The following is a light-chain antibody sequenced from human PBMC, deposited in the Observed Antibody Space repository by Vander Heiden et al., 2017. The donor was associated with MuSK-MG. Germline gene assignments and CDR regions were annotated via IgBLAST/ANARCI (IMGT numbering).Light chain of an antibody. Sequence: EIVFTQSPGTLPLSPGDSATLSCRANQSVRGSYLAWYQQKPVQAPRLLIYGASNRATGIPDRFSGSGSGTDFTLTVSRLEPEDFAVYYCQQVSSSPGTFGQGTKEEMK. V-gene: IGKV3-20*01. CDR1: QSVRGSY. CDR2: GAS. J-gene: IGKJ1*01. CDR3: QQVSSSPGT.